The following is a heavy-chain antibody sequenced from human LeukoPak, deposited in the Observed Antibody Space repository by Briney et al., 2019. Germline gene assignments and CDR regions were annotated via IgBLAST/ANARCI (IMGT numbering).Heavy chain of an antibody. V-gene: IGHV4-39*01. CDR3: ARQGVLWTPRD. J-gene: IGHJ4*02. D-gene: IGHD3-10*01. CDR2: IYYSGST. Sequence: SQTLSLTCTVSGGSISSSTYYWGWIRQPPGKGLEWIGSIYYSGSTYYNPSLKSRVTISVDTSKNQFSLKLNSVTAADTAVYYCARQGVLWTPRDWGQGALVTVSS. CDR1: GGSISSSTYY.